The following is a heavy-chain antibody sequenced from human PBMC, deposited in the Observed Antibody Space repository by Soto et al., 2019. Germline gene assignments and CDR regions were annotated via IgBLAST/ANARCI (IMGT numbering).Heavy chain of an antibody. V-gene: IGHV4-61*08. CDR2: IYYSGST. Sequence: SETLSLTCAVSGGSISSGGYSWSWIRQPPGKGLEWIGYIYYSGSTNYNPSLKSRVTISVDTSKNQFSLKLSSVTAADTAVYYCARLNPGYSYGQLWGQGTQVTVSS. J-gene: IGHJ4*02. CDR3: ARLNPGYSYGQL. D-gene: IGHD5-18*01. CDR1: GGSISSGGYS.